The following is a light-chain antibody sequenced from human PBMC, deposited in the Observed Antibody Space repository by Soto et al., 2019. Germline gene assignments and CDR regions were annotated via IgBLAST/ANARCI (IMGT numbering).Light chain of an antibody. CDR3: MQALQTPVA. CDR1: QSLLHSNGYNY. Sequence: DIVMTQSPLSLPVTPGEPASISCRSSQSLLHSNGYNYLDWYLQKPGQSPQLLIYLGSNRASGVPDRFRGSGSGTDFTLKISRVEAEDVGVYYFMQALQTPVAFGPGTKVYIK. J-gene: IGKJ3*01. CDR2: LGS. V-gene: IGKV2-28*01.